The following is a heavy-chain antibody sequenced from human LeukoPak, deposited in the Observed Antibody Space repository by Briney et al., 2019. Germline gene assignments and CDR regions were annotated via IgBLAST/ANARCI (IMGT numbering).Heavy chain of an antibody. V-gene: IGHV3-30*02. D-gene: IGHD1-26*01. CDR1: GFTFSSYG. J-gene: IGHJ5*01. Sequence: GGFLRLSCAASGFTFSSYGMHWVRQAPGKGLEWVAFIRYDGSNKYYADSVKGRFTISRDNSKNTLYLQMNSLRAEDTAVYYCAKRSWSYHWFHPWGPGTPVTLPS. CDR3: AKRSWSYHWFHP. CDR2: IRYDGSNK.